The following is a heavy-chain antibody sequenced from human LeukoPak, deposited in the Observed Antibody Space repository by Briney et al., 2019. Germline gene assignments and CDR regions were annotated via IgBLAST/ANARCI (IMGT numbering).Heavy chain of an antibody. CDR1: GGSISSYY. CDR3: ARVARGHYYDSSGYYYVGWFDP. CDR2: IYYSGST. V-gene: IGHV4-59*01. J-gene: IGHJ5*02. D-gene: IGHD3-22*01. Sequence: PSETLSLTCTVSGGSISSYYWSWIRQPPGKGLEWIGYIYYSGSTNYNPSLKSRVTISVDTSKNQFSLKLSSVTAADTAVYYCARVARGHYYDSSGYYYVGWFDPWGQGTLVTVSS.